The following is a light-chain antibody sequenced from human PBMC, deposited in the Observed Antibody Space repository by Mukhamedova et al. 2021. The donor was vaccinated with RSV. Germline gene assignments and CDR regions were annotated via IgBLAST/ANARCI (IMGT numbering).Light chain of an antibody. V-gene: IGKV3-15*01. Sequence: GSPGERATLSCRASQSVSSNLAWYQQKPGQAPRLLIYGASTRATGIPARFSGSGSGTEFTLTISSLQSEDFAVYYCQQYNNWWRTF. CDR2: GAS. J-gene: IGKJ1*01. CDR1: QSVSSN. CDR3: QQYNNWWRT.